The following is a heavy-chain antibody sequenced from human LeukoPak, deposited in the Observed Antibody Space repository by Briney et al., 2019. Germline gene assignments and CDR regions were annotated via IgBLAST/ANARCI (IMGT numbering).Heavy chain of an antibody. CDR3: ARGNPPDYDYVWGSLYYFDY. D-gene: IGHD3-16*01. Sequence: SETLSLTCAVYGGSFSGYYWSWIRLPPGKGLEWIGEINHSGSTNYNPSLKSRVTISVDTSKNQFSLKLSSVTAADTAVYYCARGNPPDYDYVWGSLYYFDYWGQGTLVTVSS. V-gene: IGHV4-34*01. CDR1: GGSFSGYY. CDR2: INHSGST. J-gene: IGHJ4*02.